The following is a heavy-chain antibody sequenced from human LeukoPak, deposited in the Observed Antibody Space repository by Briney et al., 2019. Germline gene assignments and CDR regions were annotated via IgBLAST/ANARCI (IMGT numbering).Heavy chain of an antibody. D-gene: IGHD4-23*01. J-gene: IGHJ3*02. Sequence: GESLRLSCAASGFTFSSYWMHWVRQAPGKGLVWVSRINSDGSSTSYADSVKGRFTISRDNAKNTLYLQMNNLRAEDTAVYYCSSGNSHAFDIWGQGTMVTVSS. CDR1: GFTFSSYW. CDR3: SSGNSHAFDI. V-gene: IGHV3-74*01. CDR2: INSDGSST.